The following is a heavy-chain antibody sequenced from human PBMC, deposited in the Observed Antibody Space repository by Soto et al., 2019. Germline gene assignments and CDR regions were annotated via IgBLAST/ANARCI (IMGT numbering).Heavy chain of an antibody. J-gene: IGHJ6*02. V-gene: IGHV4-30-4*01. Sequence: SETLSLTCTVSGGSISSGDYYWSCIRQPPGKGLEWIGYIYYSGSTDYNPSLKSRVTISVDTSKNQFSLKLSSVTAADTAVYYCASTIAARPTHYYYGMDVWGQGTTVTVSS. D-gene: IGHD6-6*01. CDR2: IYYSGST. CDR1: GGSISSGDYY. CDR3: ASTIAARPTHYYYGMDV.